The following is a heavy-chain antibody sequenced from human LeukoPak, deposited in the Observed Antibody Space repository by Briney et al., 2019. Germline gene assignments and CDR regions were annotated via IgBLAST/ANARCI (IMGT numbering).Heavy chain of an antibody. CDR3: ARATFGGFIDF. J-gene: IGHJ1*01. V-gene: IGHV3-48*03. D-gene: IGHD3-16*02. CDR1: GFTFSSYE. CDR2: ISNSGSTK. Sequence: GGSLRLSCAASGFTFSSYEMNWVRQAPGKGLEWVSYISNSGSTKYYADSVKGRFTISRDNAKNSQYLQMNSLRAEDTAIYYCARATFGGFIDFWGQGPLAPVSA.